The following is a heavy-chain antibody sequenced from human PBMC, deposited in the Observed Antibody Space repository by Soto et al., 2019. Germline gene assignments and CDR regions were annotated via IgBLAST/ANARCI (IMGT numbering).Heavy chain of an antibody. V-gene: IGHV3-74*01. Sequence: GALRLSCAASGFTFSNYWFHWVRQAPGKGLVWVSRTSDEGSRSTFTDSVKGRFTISRDNAKNTLYLEMNSLRAEDTAVYYCARLANHYYHYMDVWGKGTTVTVSS. CDR1: GFTFSNYW. CDR2: TSDEGSRS. CDR3: ARLANHYYHYMDV. J-gene: IGHJ6*03.